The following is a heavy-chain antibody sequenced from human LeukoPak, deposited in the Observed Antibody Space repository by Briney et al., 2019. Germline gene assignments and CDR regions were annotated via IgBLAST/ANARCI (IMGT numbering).Heavy chain of an antibody. V-gene: IGHV3-7*03. J-gene: IGHJ4*02. Sequence: PGGSLRLSCAASGFTFRNYWMTWVRQVPGKGLKWVANIKQDGSEKYYVDSVKGRFTISRDNAKNSLFLQMNSLRAEDMALYYCAKGGVSSGYYYWFDYWGQGTLVTVSS. CDR2: IKQDGSEK. CDR3: AKGGVSSGYYYWFDY. CDR1: GFTFRNYW. D-gene: IGHD3-22*01.